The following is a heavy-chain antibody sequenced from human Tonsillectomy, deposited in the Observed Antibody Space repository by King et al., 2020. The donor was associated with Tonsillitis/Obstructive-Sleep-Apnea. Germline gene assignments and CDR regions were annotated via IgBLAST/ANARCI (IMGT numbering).Heavy chain of an antibody. Sequence: VQLVESGGGLVKPGGSLRLSCAASGFTFSNAWMSWVRQAPGKGLEWVGRIKSKTDGGTTDYAEPVKGRFTISRDVSKNTLYLQMKSLKTEDTAVYYCTTGPYCGGDCYPDYWGQGTLVTVSS. D-gene: IGHD2-21*01. CDR2: IKSKTDGGTT. V-gene: IGHV3-15*01. CDR3: TTGPYCGGDCYPDY. CDR1: GFTFSNAW. J-gene: IGHJ4*02.